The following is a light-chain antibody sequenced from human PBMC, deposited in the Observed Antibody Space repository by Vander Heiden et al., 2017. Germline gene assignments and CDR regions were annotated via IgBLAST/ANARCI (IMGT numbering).Light chain of an antibody. V-gene: IGKV1-17*01. CDR1: QGIRSD. J-gene: IGKJ1*01. CDR3: RQQDSFPWT. CDR2: GPS. Sequence: DIQMTQSPSSLSASVGDRVTITCRASQGIRSDLGWYQQKPGKAPERLIFGPSSLQSGVPSRFSGSESETEFSLTISSLQPEDFATYYCRQQDSFPWTFGQGTKVEIK.